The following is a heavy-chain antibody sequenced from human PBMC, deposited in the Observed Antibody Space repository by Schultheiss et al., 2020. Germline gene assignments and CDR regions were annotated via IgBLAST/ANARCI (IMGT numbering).Heavy chain of an antibody. J-gene: IGHJ5*02. CDR2: IYYSGST. Sequence: SQTLSLTCTVSGGSVSSGSYYWSWIRQPPGKGLEWIGYIYYSGSTYYNPSLKSRVTISVDTSKNQFSLKLSSVTAADTAVYYCARAHPTRNRRNWFDPWGQGTLVT. V-gene: IGHV4-31*03. CDR3: ARAHPTRNRRNWFDP. D-gene: IGHD2/OR15-2a*01. CDR1: GGSVSSGSYY.